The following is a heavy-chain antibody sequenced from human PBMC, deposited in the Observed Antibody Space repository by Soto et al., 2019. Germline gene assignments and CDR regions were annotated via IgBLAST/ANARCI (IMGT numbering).Heavy chain of an antibody. J-gene: IGHJ4*02. Sequence: SQTLSLTCAISGDSVSSNSAAWNWIRQSPSRGLEWLGRTYYRSKWYNDYAVSVKSRITINPDTSKNQFSLQLNSVTPEDTAVYYCARDHAYCSSFSCYPATRGYYFDYWGQGTLVTVSS. V-gene: IGHV6-1*01. CDR1: GDSVSSNSAA. CDR2: TYYRSKWYN. D-gene: IGHD2-2*01. CDR3: ARDHAYCSSFSCYPATRGYYFDY.